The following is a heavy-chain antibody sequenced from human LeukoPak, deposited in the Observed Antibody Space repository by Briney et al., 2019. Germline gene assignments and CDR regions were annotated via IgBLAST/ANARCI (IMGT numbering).Heavy chain of an antibody. Sequence: SVKVSCKASGGTFSSYAISWVRQAPGQGLEWMGGIIPIFGTANYAQKFQGRVTITTDESTRTAYMELSSLRSEDTAVYYCARVDYDFWSGLIFDPWGQGTLVTVSS. CDR3: ARVDYDFWSGLIFDP. J-gene: IGHJ5*02. CDR2: IIPIFGTA. D-gene: IGHD3-3*01. V-gene: IGHV1-69*05. CDR1: GGTFSSYA.